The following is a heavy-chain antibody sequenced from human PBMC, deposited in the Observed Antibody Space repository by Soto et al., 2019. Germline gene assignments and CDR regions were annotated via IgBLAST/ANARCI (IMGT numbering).Heavy chain of an antibody. J-gene: IGHJ4*02. Sequence: VESLKISCKGSGYTFIGYWIACFLQMPGKGLEWMGIIYPSDSDTRYSPSFQGQVTMSVDKSTNTASLQWSSLKPSDTATYYCARVLSSGWAGADYWGQGTLVTVSS. CDR3: ARVLSSGWAGADY. CDR1: GYTFIGYW. CDR2: IYPSDSDT. D-gene: IGHD6-19*01. V-gene: IGHV5-51*01.